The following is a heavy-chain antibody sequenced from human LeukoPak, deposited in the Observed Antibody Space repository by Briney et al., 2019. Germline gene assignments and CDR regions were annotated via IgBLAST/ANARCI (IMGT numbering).Heavy chain of an antibody. CDR2: ISYDGSNK. CDR3: ARGWASWGPFDY. J-gene: IGHJ4*02. V-gene: IGHV3-30*14. Sequence: PGGSLRLSCAASGFTFSSYAMHWVRQAPGKGLEWVAVISYDGSNKYYADSVKGRFTISRDNSKNTLYLQMNSLRAEDTAVYYCARGWASWGPFDYWGQGTLVTVSS. D-gene: IGHD3-16*01. CDR1: GFTFSSYA.